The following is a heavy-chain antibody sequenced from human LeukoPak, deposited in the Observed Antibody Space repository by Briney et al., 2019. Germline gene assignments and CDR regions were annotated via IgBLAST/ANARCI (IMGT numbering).Heavy chain of an antibody. CDR3: PTTVTNPFYFDY. V-gene: IGHV3-23*01. CDR1: GFTFSSYA. Sequence: SGGSLRLSCAASGFTFSSYAMSWVRQAPGKGLECISGFSGSGGSTYYADSVKGRFTISRDNSKNTLYLQMNSLRAEDTAVYYCPTTVTNPFYFDYWGQGTLVTVSS. CDR2: FSGSGGST. D-gene: IGHD4-17*01. J-gene: IGHJ4*02.